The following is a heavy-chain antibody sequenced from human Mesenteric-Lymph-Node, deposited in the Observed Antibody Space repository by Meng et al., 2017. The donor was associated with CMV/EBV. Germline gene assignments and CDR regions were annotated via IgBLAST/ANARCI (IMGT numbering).Heavy chain of an antibody. Sequence: SETLSLTCSVSGASISNYFWSWIRQHPGKGLEWIGNTYYSGSAWYNPSLRSRVSISVDTSKNQFSLKLSSVTAADTAVYYCARQVGWFGESYFDSWGPGTLVTVSS. CDR1: GASISNYF. CDR2: TYYSGSA. J-gene: IGHJ4*02. CDR3: ARQVGWFGESYFDS. V-gene: IGHV4-59*06. D-gene: IGHD3-10*01.